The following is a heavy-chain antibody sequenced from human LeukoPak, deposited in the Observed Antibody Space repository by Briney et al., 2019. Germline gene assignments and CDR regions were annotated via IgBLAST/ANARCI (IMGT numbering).Heavy chain of an antibody. CDR1: GFTFSSYA. CDR3: AKRDQYSSSFFWFDP. J-gene: IGHJ5*02. D-gene: IGHD6-13*01. CDR2: ISGSGGST. Sequence: GGSLRLSCAASGFTFSSYAMSWVRQAPGKGLEWVSGISGSGGSTYYADSVKGRFTISRDNSKNTLYLQMNSLRAEDTAVYYCAKRDQYSSSFFWFDPWGQGTLVTVSS. V-gene: IGHV3-23*01.